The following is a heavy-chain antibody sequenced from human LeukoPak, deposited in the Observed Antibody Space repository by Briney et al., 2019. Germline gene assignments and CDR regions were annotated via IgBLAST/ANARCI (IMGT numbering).Heavy chain of an antibody. CDR3: AKAHLPNAYSGTYYCDY. Sequence: GGSLRLSCAASGFTFSYYGMHWVRQAPGKGLEGVAFIRYDETKIFYGDSVEGRFTISRDNSKNTVYLQMNSLRTEDTAVYYCAKAHLPNAYSGTYYCDYWGQGTLVTVSS. D-gene: IGHD1-26*01. CDR1: GFTFSYYG. V-gene: IGHV3-30*02. J-gene: IGHJ4*02. CDR2: IRYDETKI.